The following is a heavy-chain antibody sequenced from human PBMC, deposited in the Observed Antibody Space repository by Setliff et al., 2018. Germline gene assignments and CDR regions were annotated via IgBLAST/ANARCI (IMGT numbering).Heavy chain of an antibody. CDR1: GYTFTSYG. Sequence: GASVKVSCKASGYTFTSYGISWVRQAPGQGLEWMGWISAYNGNTNYAQKLQGRVTMTTDTSTSTAYMELRSLRSDDTAVYYCARDSPLQCLEWSTEHDAFDIWGKGTMVTVSS. D-gene: IGHD3-3*01. CDR3: ARDSPLQCLEWSTEHDAFDI. J-gene: IGHJ3*02. CDR2: ISAYNGNT. V-gene: IGHV1-18*01.